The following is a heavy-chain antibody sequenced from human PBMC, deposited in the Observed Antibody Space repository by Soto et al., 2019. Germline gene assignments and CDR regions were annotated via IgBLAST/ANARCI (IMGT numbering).Heavy chain of an antibody. CDR3: ARDLSVVDPIWSGYSAYYYYGMDV. CDR2: IYYSGST. V-gene: IGHV4-31*03. D-gene: IGHD3-3*01. J-gene: IGHJ6*02. Sequence: PSETLSLTCTVSGGSISSGGYYWSWIRQHPGKGLEWIGYIYYSGSTYYNPSLKSRVTISVDTSKNQFSLKLSSVTAADTAVYYCARDLSVVDPIWSGYSAYYYYGMDVWGQGTTVTVYS. CDR1: GGSISSGGYY.